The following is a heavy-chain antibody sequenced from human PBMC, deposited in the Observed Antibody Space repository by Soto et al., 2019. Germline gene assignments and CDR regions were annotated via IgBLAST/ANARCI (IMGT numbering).Heavy chain of an antibody. Sequence: QVQLVQSGAEVKKPGASVKVSCKASGYSFTSYDMNWVRQAPGQGLERMGWVNPNSGDTDYAQKFQDRVTMTTDTSIGTAYMELSSLRSEDTAVYYCARVSFLAPVTGAEIFDFWGQGTMVTVSS. V-gene: IGHV1-8*01. J-gene: IGHJ3*01. CDR2: VNPNSGDT. CDR3: ARVSFLAPVTGAEIFDF. CDR1: GYSFTSYD. D-gene: IGHD2-21*02.